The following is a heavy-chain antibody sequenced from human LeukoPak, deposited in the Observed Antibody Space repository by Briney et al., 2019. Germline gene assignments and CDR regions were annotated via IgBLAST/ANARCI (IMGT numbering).Heavy chain of an antibody. J-gene: IGHJ4*02. V-gene: IGHV1-2*03. CDR3: GRDLSSTPNWELDH. CDR2: INAGSGDT. Sequence: LGATVKISCKVSGYTFTDYYMHWVQQAPGQGLEWMGRINAGSGDTEFAQKFQGRVTMTRDTFVSTAYMEVSGMTSDDTAMYYCGRDLSSTPNWELDHWGQGTLVTVSS. D-gene: IGHD1-1*01. CDR1: GYTFTDYY.